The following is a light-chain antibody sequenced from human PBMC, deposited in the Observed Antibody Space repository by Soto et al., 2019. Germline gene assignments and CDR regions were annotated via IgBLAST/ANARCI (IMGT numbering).Light chain of an antibody. Sequence: DIQMTQSPSSLSASVGDRVTITCQASQDIGNHLNWYQQKPGKAPKFLIYDASNLETGVPSRFSGSGSGTDFTFTISSLQPEDFATYYCQQYDSLPPFTFGPGTKVDIK. CDR3: QQYDSLPPFT. J-gene: IGKJ3*01. CDR1: QDIGNH. V-gene: IGKV1-33*01. CDR2: DAS.